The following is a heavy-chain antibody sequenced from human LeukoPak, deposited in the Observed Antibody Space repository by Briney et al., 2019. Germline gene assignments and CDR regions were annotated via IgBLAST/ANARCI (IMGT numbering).Heavy chain of an antibody. J-gene: IGHJ4*02. CDR3: AKDSSPKYYYGSGTPPHFDY. CDR2: ISYDGSNK. CDR1: GFTFSSYG. V-gene: IGHV3-30*18. Sequence: GGSLRLSCAASGFTFSSYGMHWVRQAPGKGLEWVAVISYDGSNKYYADSVKGRFTISRDNSKNTLYLQMNSLRAEDTAVYYCAKDSSPKYYYGSGTPPHFDYRGQGTLVTVSS. D-gene: IGHD3-10*01.